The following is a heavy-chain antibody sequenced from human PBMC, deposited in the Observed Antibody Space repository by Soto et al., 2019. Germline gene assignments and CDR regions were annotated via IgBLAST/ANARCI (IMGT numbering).Heavy chain of an antibody. CDR1: GDSVSSNNIA. CDR3: ARGRWYTFDD. Sequence: SQTLSLTCAVSGDSVSSNNIAWNWLRQSPWRGLEWLGRTYYRSKWYNEYAVPVRSRITINLDTSKNQFSLQLNAVTPEDTAVYYCARGRWYTFDDWGQGAQVTVSS. J-gene: IGHJ4*02. V-gene: IGHV6-1*01. D-gene: IGHD2-15*01. CDR2: TYYRSKWYN.